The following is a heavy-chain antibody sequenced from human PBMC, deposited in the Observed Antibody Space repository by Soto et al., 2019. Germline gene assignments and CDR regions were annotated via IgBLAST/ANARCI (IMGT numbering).Heavy chain of an antibody. V-gene: IGHV1-69*01. Sequence: QEQLVQSGAEVKKPGSSVKVSCKASGGLFSSYPISWVRQFPGQGLEWMGGIIPAFQTAYYTQRFQGRVTITADESTNTAYMELSSLRSEDTAIYYCARGGSGYTWFNEFWGQGTLVTVSS. J-gene: IGHJ4*02. CDR2: IIPAFQTA. CDR3: ARGGSGYTWFNEF. CDR1: GGLFSSYP. D-gene: IGHD3-22*01.